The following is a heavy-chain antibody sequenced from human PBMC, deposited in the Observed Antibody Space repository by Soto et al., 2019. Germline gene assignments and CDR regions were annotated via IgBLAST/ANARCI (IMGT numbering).Heavy chain of an antibody. D-gene: IGHD6-13*01. Sequence: PGESLKISCKGSGYSFTSYWIGWVRQMPGKGLEWMGIIYPGDSDTRYSPSFQGQVTISADKSISTAYLQWSSLKASDTAMYYCASNIAAGHYYYYYGMDVWGQGTTVTVSS. CDR1: GYSFTSYW. J-gene: IGHJ6*02. CDR3: ASNIAAGHYYYYYGMDV. CDR2: IYPGDSDT. V-gene: IGHV5-51*01.